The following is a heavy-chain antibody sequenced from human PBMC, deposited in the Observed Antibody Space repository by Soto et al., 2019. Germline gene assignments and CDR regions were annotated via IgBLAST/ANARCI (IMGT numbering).Heavy chain of an antibody. CDR2: ISSSSSTI. V-gene: IGHV3-48*01. J-gene: IGHJ6*03. CDR1: GFTFSSYS. D-gene: IGHD1-7*01. CDR3: ARVGERGTTGIYYYYYYYMDV. Sequence: GGSLRLSCAASGFTFSSYSMNWVRQAPGKGLEWVSYISSSSSTIYYADSVKGRFTISRDNAKNSLYLQMNSLRAEDTAVYYCARVGERGTTGIYYYYYYYMDVWGKGTTVTVSS.